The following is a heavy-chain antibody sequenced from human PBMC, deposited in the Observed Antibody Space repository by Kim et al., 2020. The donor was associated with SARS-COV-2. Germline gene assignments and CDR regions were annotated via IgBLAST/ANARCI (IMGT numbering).Heavy chain of an antibody. CDR1: GGSFSGYY. Sequence: SETLSLTCAVYGGSFSGYYWSWIRQPPGKGLEWIGEINHSGSTNYNPSLKSRVTISVDTSKNQFSLKLSSVTAADTAVYYCARGRGFWSGYYITWFDPWGQGTLVTVSS. CDR3: ARGRGFWSGYYITWFDP. J-gene: IGHJ5*02. CDR2: INHSGST. D-gene: IGHD3-3*01. V-gene: IGHV4-34*01.